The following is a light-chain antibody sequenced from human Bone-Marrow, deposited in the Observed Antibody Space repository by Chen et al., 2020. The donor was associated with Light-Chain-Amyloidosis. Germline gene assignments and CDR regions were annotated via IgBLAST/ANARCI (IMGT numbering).Light chain of an antibody. CDR1: QTISSNS. CDR2: GPS. J-gene: IGKJ4*01. Sequence: EIVLTQSPGTLSLSPGEGANLSCRASQTISSNSLTWYQQKFGQAPRLRIYGPSSRATGSPYLFIGSESGTGFTLTITTLEPADFAMYSCQPYGTSPLTFRGGTNVEIK. V-gene: IGKV3-20*01. CDR3: QPYGTSPLT.